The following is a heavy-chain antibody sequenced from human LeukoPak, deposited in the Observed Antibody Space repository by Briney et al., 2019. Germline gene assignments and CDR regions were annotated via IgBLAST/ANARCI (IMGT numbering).Heavy chain of an antibody. Sequence: GGSLRLSCAASGFTFSSYAMSWVRQAPGGGLEWVSAISGSGGSTYYADSVKGRFTISRDNSKNTLYLQMNSLRAEDTAVYYCAKDPGSYGLYYYYYGMDVWGKGTTVTVSS. D-gene: IGHD5-18*01. V-gene: IGHV3-23*01. CDR2: ISGSGGST. J-gene: IGHJ6*04. CDR3: AKDPGSYGLYYYYYGMDV. CDR1: GFTFSSYA.